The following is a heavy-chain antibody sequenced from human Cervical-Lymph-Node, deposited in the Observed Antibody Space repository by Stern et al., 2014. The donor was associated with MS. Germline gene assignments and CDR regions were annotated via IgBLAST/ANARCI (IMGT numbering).Heavy chain of an antibody. CDR2: INPNGSVT. Sequence: VQLVESGPEVKKPGASVMVSCQTSGYTFTNYYIHWVRQAPGPGLEWMGIINPNGSVTASAQKFQGRLTMTRDTSTTTVYMRLITLTSEDTAMYYCTRAVGGVGREWGQGTLVVVSS. CDR3: TRAVGGVGRE. J-gene: IGHJ4*02. CDR1: GYTFTNYY. D-gene: IGHD3-16*01. V-gene: IGHV1-46*01.